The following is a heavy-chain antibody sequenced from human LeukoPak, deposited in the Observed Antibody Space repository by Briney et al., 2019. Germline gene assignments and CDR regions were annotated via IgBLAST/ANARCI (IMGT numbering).Heavy chain of an antibody. CDR3: ARESVSYSSSWYFDY. J-gene: IGHJ4*02. V-gene: IGHV4-34*01. Sequence: SETLSLTCAVYGGSFSGYYWSWIRQPPGKVLEWIGEINHSGSTNYNPSLKSRVTISVDTSKNQFSLKLSSVTAADTAVYYCARESVSYSSSWYFDYWGQGTLVTVSS. CDR2: INHSGST. D-gene: IGHD6-13*01. CDR1: GGSFSGYY.